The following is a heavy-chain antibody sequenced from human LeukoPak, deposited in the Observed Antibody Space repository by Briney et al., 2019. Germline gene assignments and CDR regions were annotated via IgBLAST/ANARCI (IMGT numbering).Heavy chain of an antibody. V-gene: IGHV3-21*01. CDR1: GFTFSSYS. J-gene: IGHJ4*02. Sequence: PGGSLRLSCAASGFTFSSYSMNWVRQAPGKGLEWVSSISSSSSYIYYADSVKGRFTISRDNAKNSLYLQMNSLRAEDTAVYYCARDLSGWYLMDYWGQGTLVTVSS. CDR3: ARDLSGWYLMDY. D-gene: IGHD6-19*01. CDR2: ISSSSSYI.